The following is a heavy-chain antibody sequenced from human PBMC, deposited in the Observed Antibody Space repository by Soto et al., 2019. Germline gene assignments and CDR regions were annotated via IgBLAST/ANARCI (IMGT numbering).Heavy chain of an antibody. CDR2: INPNSGGT. J-gene: IGHJ6*02. D-gene: IGHD6-19*01. CDR1: GYTFTGYY. CDR3: ARGGIAVAGKNYYYGMDV. Sequence: ASVKVSCKASGYTFTGYYMHWVRQAPGQGLEWMGWINPNSGGTNYAQKFQGWVTMTRDTSISTAYMELSRLRSDDTAVYYCARGGIAVAGKNYYYGMDVWRQGTTVTVSS. V-gene: IGHV1-2*04.